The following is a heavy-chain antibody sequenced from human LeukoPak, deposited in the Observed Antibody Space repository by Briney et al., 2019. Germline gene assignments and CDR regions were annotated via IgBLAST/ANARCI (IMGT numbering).Heavy chain of an antibody. V-gene: IGHV3-48*01. CDR2: ISSSSSTI. CDR1: GFTFSSYS. J-gene: IGHJ4*02. CDR3: ASAARYNWNYRN. Sequence: PGGSLRLSCAASGFTFSSYSMNWVRQAPGKGLEWVSYISSSSSTIYYADSVKGRFTISRDNAKNSLYLQMNSLRAEDTAVYYCASAARYNWNYRNWGQGTLVTVSS. D-gene: IGHD1-7*01.